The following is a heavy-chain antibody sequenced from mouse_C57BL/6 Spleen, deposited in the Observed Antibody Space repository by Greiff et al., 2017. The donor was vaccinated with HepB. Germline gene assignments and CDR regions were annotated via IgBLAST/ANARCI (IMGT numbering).Heavy chain of an antibody. Sequence: EVQLQQSGPELVKPGASVKISCKASGYTFTDYYMNWVKQSHGKSLEWIGDINPNNGGTSYNQKFKGKATLTVDKSSSTAYMELRSLTSEDSAVYYCARNYGSSFHYYAMDYWGQGTSVTVSS. CDR3: ARNYGSSFHYYAMDY. CDR2: INPNNGGT. J-gene: IGHJ4*01. D-gene: IGHD1-1*01. CDR1: GYTFTDYY. V-gene: IGHV1-26*01.